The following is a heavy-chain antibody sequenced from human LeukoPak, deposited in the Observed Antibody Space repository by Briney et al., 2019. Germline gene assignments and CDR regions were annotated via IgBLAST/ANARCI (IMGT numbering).Heavy chain of an antibody. D-gene: IGHD3-3*01. CDR1: GGSSSGYY. CDR3: AGVEWRYFDY. CDR2: ISHSGST. V-gene: IGHV4-34*09. J-gene: IGHJ4*02. Sequence: SSETLSLTCAVYGGSSSGYYYSWIRQSPGKGLEWIGEISHSGSTYYNPSLKSRVTISVDTSKNQFSLKLSSVTAADTAVYYCAGVEWRYFDYWGQGTLVTVSS.